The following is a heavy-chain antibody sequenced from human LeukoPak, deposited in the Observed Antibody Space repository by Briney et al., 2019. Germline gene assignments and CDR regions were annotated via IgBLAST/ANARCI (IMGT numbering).Heavy chain of an antibody. V-gene: IGHV3-23*01. D-gene: IGHD6-13*01. CDR2: ISCSGGST. Sequence: GGSLRLSCAASGFTFSSYAMSWVRQAPGKGLEWVSAISCSGGSTYYADSVKGRFTISRDNSKNTLYLQMNSLRAEDTAVYYCAKDLIAAAGTLDHDAFDIWGQGTMVTVSS. CDR1: GFTFSSYA. J-gene: IGHJ3*02. CDR3: AKDLIAAAGTLDHDAFDI.